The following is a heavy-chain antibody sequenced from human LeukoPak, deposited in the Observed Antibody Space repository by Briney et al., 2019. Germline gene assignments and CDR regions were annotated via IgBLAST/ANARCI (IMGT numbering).Heavy chain of an antibody. CDR2: ISGSGGST. CDR3: AKERYGENYLDY. V-gene: IGHV3-23*01. D-gene: IGHD4-17*01. J-gene: IGHJ4*02. Sequence: GGSLRLSCAASGFTFSSYDMSWVRQAPGKGLEWVSAISGSGGSTYYADSVKGRFTISNDNSKNTLYLQMNGLRADDTAVYYCAKERYGENYLDYWGQRTLVTVPS. CDR1: GFTFSSYD.